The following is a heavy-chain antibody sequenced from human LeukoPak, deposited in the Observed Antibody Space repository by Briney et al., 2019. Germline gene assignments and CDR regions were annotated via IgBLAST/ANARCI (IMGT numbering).Heavy chain of an antibody. J-gene: IGHJ3*02. CDR1: GFTFSSYG. CDR3: ARGPPDSSGYRRAFDI. D-gene: IGHD3-22*01. V-gene: IGHV3-33*01. Sequence: PGGSLRLSCAASGFTFSSYGMHWVRQAPGKGLEWVAIIWYDGSNKYYADSVKGRFTISRDNSKNTLYLQMNSLRAEDTAVYYCARGPPDSSGYRRAFDIWGQGTMVTVSS. CDR2: IWYDGSNK.